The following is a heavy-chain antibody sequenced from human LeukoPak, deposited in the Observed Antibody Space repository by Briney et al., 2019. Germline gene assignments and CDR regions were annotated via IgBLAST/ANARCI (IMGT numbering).Heavy chain of an antibody. CDR3: ARGRDLDYYDSSGYYAGAFDI. CDR1: GYTFTGYY. Sequence: ASVKVSCKASGYTFTGYYMHWVRQAPGQGLEWMGWINPNSGGTNYAQKFQGRVTMTRDTSISTAYMELSRLRSDDTAVYYCARGRDLDYYDSSGYYAGAFDIWGQGTMVTVSS. J-gene: IGHJ3*02. CDR2: INPNSGGT. D-gene: IGHD3-22*01. V-gene: IGHV1-2*02.